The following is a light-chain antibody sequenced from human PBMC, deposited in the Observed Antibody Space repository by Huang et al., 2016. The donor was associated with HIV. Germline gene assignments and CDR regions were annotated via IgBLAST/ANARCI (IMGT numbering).Light chain of an antibody. CDR2: AAS. Sequence: IQLTQSPSSLSASVGDRIIITCRASQDISNSLAWYQQKPGKAPKPLIFAASTLQSGVSSRFSGSVSGTYFTLTINGLQPEDFATYYCQQRHAYPVTVGQGTRLDIE. CDR1: QDISNS. V-gene: IGKV1-9*01. J-gene: IGKJ5*01. CDR3: QQRHAYPVT.